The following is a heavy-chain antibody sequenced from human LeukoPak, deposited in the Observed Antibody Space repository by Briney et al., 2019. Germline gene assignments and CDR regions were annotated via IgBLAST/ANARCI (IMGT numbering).Heavy chain of an antibody. J-gene: IGHJ6*03. D-gene: IGHD3-22*01. V-gene: IGHV3-23*01. CDR2: ISGSGGST. CDR3: AGGGYYYDNSGYREGNYYYYMDV. Sequence: GGSLRLSCAASGFTFSSYAMSWVRQAPGKGLEWVSAISGSGGSTYYADSVKGRFTISRDNSKNTLYLQMNSLRAEDTAVYYCAGGGYYYDNSGYREGNYYYYMDVWGKGTTVTVSS. CDR1: GFTFSSYA.